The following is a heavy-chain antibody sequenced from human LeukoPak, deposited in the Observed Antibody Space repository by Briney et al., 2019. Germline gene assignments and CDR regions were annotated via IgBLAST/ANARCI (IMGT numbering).Heavy chain of an antibody. J-gene: IGHJ4*02. CDR2: ISSSSSYI. D-gene: IGHD5-12*01. CDR3: ARDQGGYDDGMFDY. CDR1: GFTFSSYS. V-gene: IGHV3-21*01. Sequence: GGSLRLSCAASGFTFSSYSMNWVRQAPGKGLEWVSSISSSSSYIYYADSVKGRFTISRDNAKNSLYLQMNSLRAEDTAVYYCARDQGGYDDGMFDYWGQGTLVTVSS.